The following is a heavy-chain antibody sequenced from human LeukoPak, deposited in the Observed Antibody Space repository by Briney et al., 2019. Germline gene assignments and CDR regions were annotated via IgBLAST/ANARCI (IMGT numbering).Heavy chain of an antibody. J-gene: IGHJ4*02. CDR2: IYHSGST. D-gene: IGHD6-19*01. V-gene: IGHV4-30-2*01. CDR3: ARGIPVAIDY. Sequence: SQTLSLTCAVSGGSISSGGYSWSWIRQPPGKGLEWIGYIYHSGSTYYNPSLKSRVTISVDRSKNQFSLKLTSVTAADTAVYYCARGIPVAIDYWGQGTLVTVSS. CDR1: GGSISSGGYS.